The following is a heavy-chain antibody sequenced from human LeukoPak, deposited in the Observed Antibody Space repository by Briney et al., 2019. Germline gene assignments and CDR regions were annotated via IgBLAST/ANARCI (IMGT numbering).Heavy chain of an antibody. V-gene: IGHV3-23*01. CDR2: ISGSGGST. CDR3: AILPGYSSGWYEVNY. D-gene: IGHD6-13*01. J-gene: IGHJ4*02. CDR1: GLTFSSYA. Sequence: GGSLRLPCAASGLTFSSYAMSWPRHAPGRGLEWVSGISGSGGSTYYADSVKGRFTISRDNSRNTLYLQMNSPRAEDTAVYYCAILPGYSSGWYEVNYWGQGTLVTVSS.